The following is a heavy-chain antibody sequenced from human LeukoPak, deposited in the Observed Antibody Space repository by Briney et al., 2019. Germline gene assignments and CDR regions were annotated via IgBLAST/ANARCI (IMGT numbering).Heavy chain of an antibody. J-gene: IGHJ4*02. D-gene: IGHD3-3*01. CDR2: ISAYNGNT. Sequence: ASVKVSCKASGYTFTSYGISWVRQAPGQGLEWMGWISAYNGNTNYAQKLQGRVTMTTDTSTSTAYMELRSLRSDDTAVYYCARYYDFWSGPLTPSDYWGQGTLVTVSS. V-gene: IGHV1-18*01. CDR1: GYTFTSYG. CDR3: ARYYDFWSGPLTPSDY.